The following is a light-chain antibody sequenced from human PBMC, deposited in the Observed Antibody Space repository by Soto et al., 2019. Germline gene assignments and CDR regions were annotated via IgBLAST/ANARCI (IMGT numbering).Light chain of an antibody. CDR2: EVN. Sequence: QSVLTQPPSASGSPGQSVTISCTGTGSDVGAYNYVSWYQQHPGKVPKLMVYEVNKRPSGVPDRFSGSKSGNTASLTVSGLQAEDEADYYCTSYAGGNNIFGTGTKLTVL. CDR1: GSDVGAYNY. CDR3: TSYAGGNNI. J-gene: IGLJ1*01. V-gene: IGLV2-8*01.